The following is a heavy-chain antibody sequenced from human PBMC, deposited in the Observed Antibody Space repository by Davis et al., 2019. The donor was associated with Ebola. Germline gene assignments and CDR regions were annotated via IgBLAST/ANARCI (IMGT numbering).Heavy chain of an antibody. CDR3: ARGKKVARMGSWFDS. D-gene: IGHD5-12*01. CDR2: MNPNSGNT. J-gene: IGHJ5*01. V-gene: IGHV1-8*01. Sequence: AASVKVSCKASGYTFTSYDINWVRQATGQGLEWMGWMNPNSGNTGYGQKFQGTVTMTRNTSISTAYMELSSLTSEDTAVYYCARGKKVARMGSWFDSWGQGTLVTVSS. CDR1: GYTFTSYD.